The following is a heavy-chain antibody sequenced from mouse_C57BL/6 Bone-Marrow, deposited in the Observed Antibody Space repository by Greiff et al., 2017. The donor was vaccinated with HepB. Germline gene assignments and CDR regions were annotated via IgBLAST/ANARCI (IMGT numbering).Heavy chain of an antibody. CDR3: ARNEDKDGSYDGYYFDY. D-gene: IGHD2-12*01. CDR2: FYPGSGSI. J-gene: IGHJ2*01. CDR1: GYTFTEYT. V-gene: IGHV1-62-2*01. Sequence: QVQLKQSGAELVKPGPSVKLSCKASGYTFTEYTIHWVKQRSGQGLEWIGWFYPGSGSIKYNEKFKDKATLTADKSSSTVYMELSRLTSEDSAVYFCARNEDKDGSYDGYYFDYWGQGTTLTVSS.